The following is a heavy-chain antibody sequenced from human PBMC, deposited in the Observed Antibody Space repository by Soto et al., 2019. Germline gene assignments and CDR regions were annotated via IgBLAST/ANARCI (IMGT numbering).Heavy chain of an antibody. J-gene: IGHJ5*02. V-gene: IGHV1-18*01. D-gene: IGHD2-2*01. CDR3: AGNAGDYCSSVSCSSSVGHNWFDP. Sequence: QVQLVQSGAEVKKPGASVKVSCKASGYIFTTYGISWVRQAPGQGLEWMGWISAYSGNTNIAQKFHGRLAMSTDTCISTAYMELRSLTSDDTAVYYCAGNAGDYCSSVSCSSSVGHNWFDPWGQGTLVAVSS. CDR2: ISAYSGNT. CDR1: GYIFTTYG.